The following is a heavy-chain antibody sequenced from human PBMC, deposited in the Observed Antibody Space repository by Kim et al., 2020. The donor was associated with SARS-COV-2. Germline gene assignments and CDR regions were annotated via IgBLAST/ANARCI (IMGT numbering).Heavy chain of an antibody. CDR1: GFTFSSYG. CDR2: IWYDGSNT. CDR3: ARESAEQWLVLDY. D-gene: IGHD6-19*01. J-gene: IGHJ4*02. V-gene: IGHV3-33*01. Sequence: GGSLRLSCAASGFTFSSYGMHWVRQAPGKGLEWVAVIWYDGSNTYYADSVKGRFTISRDNSKNTLYLQMNSLRAEDTAVYYCARESAEQWLVLDYWGQGTLVTVSS.